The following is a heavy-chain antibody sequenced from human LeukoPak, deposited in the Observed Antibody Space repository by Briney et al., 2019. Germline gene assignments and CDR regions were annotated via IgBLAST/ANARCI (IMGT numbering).Heavy chain of an antibody. D-gene: IGHD2-2*01. Sequence: ASVKVSCKASGYTFIVYYMHWVRQAPGQRLEWMGWINPNSGGTNYAHKFQGRVTMTRDTSISTVYMELSRLRSDDTAVYYCARDSCSSTSCLSIDDYWGQGTLVTVSS. CDR1: GYTFIVYY. CDR2: INPNSGGT. CDR3: ARDSCSSTSCLSIDDY. V-gene: IGHV1-2*02. J-gene: IGHJ4*02.